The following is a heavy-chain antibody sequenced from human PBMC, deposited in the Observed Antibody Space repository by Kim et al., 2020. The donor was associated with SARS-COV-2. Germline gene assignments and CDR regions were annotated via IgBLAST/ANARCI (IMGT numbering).Heavy chain of an antibody. D-gene: IGHD6-13*01. CDR2: ISGDGTST. CDR1: GFTFSSYW. V-gene: IGHV3-74*01. Sequence: GGSLRLSCAASGFTFSSYWMHWVRQAPGKGLLWVSRISGDGTSTSYADSVKGRFTISRDNAKNTLYLQMNSLRAEDTAVYYCARGAGTKTIFHWGQGTLVTVSS. J-gene: IGHJ4*02. CDR3: ARGAGTKTIFH.